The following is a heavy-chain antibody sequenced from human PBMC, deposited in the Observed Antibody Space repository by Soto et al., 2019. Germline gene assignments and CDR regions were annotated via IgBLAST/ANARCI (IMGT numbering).Heavy chain of an antibody. CDR2: ISGSGGST. CDR3: AKDSYDFWSGYYVADYMDV. D-gene: IGHD3-3*01. Sequence: GGSLRLSCAASGFTFSSYAMSWVRQAPGKGLEWVSAISGSGGSTYYADSVKGRFTISRDNSKNTLYLQMNSLRAEDTAVYYCAKDSYDFWSGYYVADYMDVWGKGTTVTVSS. CDR1: GFTFSSYA. V-gene: IGHV3-23*01. J-gene: IGHJ6*03.